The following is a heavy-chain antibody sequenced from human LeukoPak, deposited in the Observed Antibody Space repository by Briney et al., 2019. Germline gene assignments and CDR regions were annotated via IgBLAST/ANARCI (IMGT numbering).Heavy chain of an antibody. J-gene: IGHJ4*02. V-gene: IGHV3-30*18. Sequence: GGSLRLSCEGSGFIFSNFAMYWVRQAPGKGLEWVAVISYDGSNKYYADSVKGRFTISRDNSKNTLYPQMNSLRAEDTAVYYCAKDPGGHFDYWGQGTLVTVSS. CDR3: AKDPGGHFDY. D-gene: IGHD2-8*02. CDR1: GFIFSNFA. CDR2: ISYDGSNK.